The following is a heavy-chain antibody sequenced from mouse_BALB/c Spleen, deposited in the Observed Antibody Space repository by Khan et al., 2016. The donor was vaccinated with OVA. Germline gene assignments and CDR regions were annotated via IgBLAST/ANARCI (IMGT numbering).Heavy chain of an antibody. Sequence: QLEESGPGLVKPSQSLSLTCTVSGYSITSGYVWNWIRQFPGNKLEWMGYISYSGSTNYNPSLRSRISITRDTSKNQFFLQLNSMTTEDTATYYCARTNYCGYAMAYWGQGTSVTVSS. J-gene: IGHJ4*01. D-gene: IGHD1-1*01. V-gene: IGHV3-2*02. CDR3: ARTNYCGYAMAY. CDR2: ISYSGST. CDR1: GYSITSGYV.